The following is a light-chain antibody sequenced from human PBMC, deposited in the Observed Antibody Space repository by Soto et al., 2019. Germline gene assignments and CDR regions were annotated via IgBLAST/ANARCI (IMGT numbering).Light chain of an antibody. CDR2: EVS. V-gene: IGLV2-14*01. CDR3: SSYTSNSTRV. J-gene: IGLJ3*02. Sequence: QSALTQPASVSGSPGQSITISCTGTSSDVGRYNYVSWYQQHPGKAPKLMIYEVSNRPSGVSNRFSGSKSGNTASLTISGLQAEDEDDYYCSSYTSNSTRVFGGGTELTVL. CDR1: SSDVGRYNY.